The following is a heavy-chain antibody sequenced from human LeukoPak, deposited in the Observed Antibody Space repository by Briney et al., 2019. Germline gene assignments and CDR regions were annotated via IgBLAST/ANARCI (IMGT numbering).Heavy chain of an antibody. D-gene: IGHD5-18*01. V-gene: IGHV4-39*07. J-gene: IGHJ4*02. CDR2: IYYSGST. CDR3: ARDASRIQLWPL. Sequence: SESLSLTCTVSGGSITSSSYYWGWIRQPPGKGLEWIGSIYYSGSTHYSPSLKSRVTISVDMSKNQFSLKLSSVTAADTAIYYCARDASRIQLWPLWGQGTLVTVSS. CDR1: GGSITSSSYY.